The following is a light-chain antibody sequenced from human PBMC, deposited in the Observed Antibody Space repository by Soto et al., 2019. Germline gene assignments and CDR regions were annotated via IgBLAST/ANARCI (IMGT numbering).Light chain of an antibody. J-gene: IGLJ2*01. Sequence: QSVLTHPPSVSGAPGQRVTISCIGGSSNIGAGYNVHWYQQLPGTAPKLLISGDNNRPSGVPDRFSGSKSGTSASLAITGLQDEDEADYYCQSYDRSLSGSRVVFGGGTKLTVL. CDR1: SSNIGAGYN. CDR3: QSYDRSLSGSRVV. CDR2: GDN. V-gene: IGLV1-40*01.